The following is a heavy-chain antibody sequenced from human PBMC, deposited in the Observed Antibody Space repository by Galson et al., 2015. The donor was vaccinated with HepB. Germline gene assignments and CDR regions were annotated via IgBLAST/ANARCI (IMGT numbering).Heavy chain of an antibody. CDR1: GYTFTRYT. J-gene: IGHJ4*01. V-gene: IGHV1-18*03. CDR2: ISAYNGNG. Sequence: SVKVSCKAFGYTFTRYTISWLRQAPGQGLEWLGWISAYNGNGNSVQKVQGRLTMTTDTSTKTAYMELRSLKSDDMAVYYCARGGMATIGGPTFDYWGQGTLVTVSS. D-gene: IGHD5-24*01. CDR3: ARGGMATIGGPTFDY.